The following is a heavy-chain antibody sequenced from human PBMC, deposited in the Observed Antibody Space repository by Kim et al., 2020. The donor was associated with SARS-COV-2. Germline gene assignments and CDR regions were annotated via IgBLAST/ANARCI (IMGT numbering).Heavy chain of an antibody. CDR1: GFTFSSYG. V-gene: IGHV3-30*18. J-gene: IGHJ4*02. CDR2: ISYDGSNK. D-gene: IGHD1-26*01. Sequence: GGSLRLSCAASGFTFSSYGMHWVRQAPGKGLEWVAVISYDGSNKYYADSVKGRFTISRDNSKNTLYLQMNSLRAEDTAVYYCAKDPTGHKGRAVGATLYDYWGQGTLVTVSS. CDR3: AKDPTGHKGRAVGATLYDY.